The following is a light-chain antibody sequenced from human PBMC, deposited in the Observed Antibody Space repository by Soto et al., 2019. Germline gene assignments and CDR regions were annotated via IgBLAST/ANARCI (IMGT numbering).Light chain of an antibody. J-gene: IGKJ1*01. CDR1: QSISSW. CDR2: DAS. CDR3: QQYNSYPWT. Sequence: DIQMTQSPSTLSASVGDRVTITCRASQSISSWLAWYQQKPGKAPKLLIYDASSLESGVPSRFSGSGSGTEFTLTIRSLQPDEFATYYCQQYNSYPWTFGQGTQVEIK. V-gene: IGKV1-5*01.